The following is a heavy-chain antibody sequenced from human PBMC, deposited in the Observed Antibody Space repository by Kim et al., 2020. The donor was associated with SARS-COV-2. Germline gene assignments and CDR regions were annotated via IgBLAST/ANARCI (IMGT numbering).Heavy chain of an antibody. V-gene: IGHV5-10-1*01. CDR3: ARHMEVAVAVNYYYYGMDV. Sequence: GESLKISCKGSGYSFTSYWISWVRQMPGKGLEWMGRIDPSDSYTNYSPSFQGHVTISADKSISTAYLQWSSLKASDTAMYYCARHMEVAVAVNYYYYGMDVWGQGTTVTVSS. J-gene: IGHJ6*02. CDR2: IDPSDSYT. D-gene: IGHD6-19*01. CDR1: GYSFTSYW.